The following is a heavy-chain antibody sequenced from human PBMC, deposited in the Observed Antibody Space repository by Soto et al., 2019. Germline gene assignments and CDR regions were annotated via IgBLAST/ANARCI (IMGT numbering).Heavy chain of an antibody. CDR3: TRPMASVTTLDF. CDR1: GFTFSEYY. V-gene: IGHV3-72*01. J-gene: IGHJ4*02. CDR2: ARNKAKSYTT. Sequence: GGSLRLSCAASGFTFSEYYMDWVRQAPGKGLEWVGRARNKAKSYTTEHAASVKGRFTISRDDSKNSVYLQMNSLKTEDTAVYYCTRPMASVTTLDFWGRGALVTVSS. D-gene: IGHD4-4*01.